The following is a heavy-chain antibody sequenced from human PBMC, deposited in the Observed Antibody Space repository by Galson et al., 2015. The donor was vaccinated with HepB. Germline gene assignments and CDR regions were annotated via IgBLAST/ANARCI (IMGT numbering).Heavy chain of an antibody. CDR1: GFTFSSYS. CDR3: ARERIYCGGDCYDAFDI. CDR2: ISSSSSTI. Sequence: SLRLSCAASGFTFSSYSMNWVRQAPGKGLEWVSYISSSSSTIYYADSVKGRFTISRDNSKNTLYLQMNSLRAEDTAVYYCARERIYCGGDCYDAFDIWGQGTMVTVSS. J-gene: IGHJ3*02. D-gene: IGHD2-21*01. V-gene: IGHV3-48*01.